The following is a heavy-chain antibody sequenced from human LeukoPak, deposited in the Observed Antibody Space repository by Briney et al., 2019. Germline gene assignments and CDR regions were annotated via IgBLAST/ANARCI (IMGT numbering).Heavy chain of an antibody. D-gene: IGHD2-15*01. Sequence: GASVKVSCKASGVIFSSYAITWVRQAPGQGLEWMGGIIPMFGTPNYAQKFQGRVTITADESTSTAYMELSSLRSEDTAVYYCARSRDCSGGSCYAGGVVYFDYWGQGTLVTVSS. J-gene: IGHJ4*02. CDR3: ARSRDCSGGSCYAGGVVYFDY. V-gene: IGHV1-69*13. CDR1: GVIFSSYA. CDR2: IIPMFGTP.